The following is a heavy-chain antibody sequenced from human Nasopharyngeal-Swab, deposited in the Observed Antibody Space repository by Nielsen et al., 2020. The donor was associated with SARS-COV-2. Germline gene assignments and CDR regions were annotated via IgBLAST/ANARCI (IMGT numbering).Heavy chain of an antibody. CDR3: AKDRYFAHYYFDY. V-gene: IGHV3-30*18. Sequence: GESLKISCAASGFIFSGYGMHWVRQAPGKGLEWVALLSYDGSNKFYADSVKGRFTISRDNSKNTLYLQMNSLRAEDTAVYYCAKDRYFAHYYFDYWGQGTLVTVSS. CDR1: GFIFSGYG. J-gene: IGHJ4*02. CDR2: LSYDGSNK. D-gene: IGHD3-9*01.